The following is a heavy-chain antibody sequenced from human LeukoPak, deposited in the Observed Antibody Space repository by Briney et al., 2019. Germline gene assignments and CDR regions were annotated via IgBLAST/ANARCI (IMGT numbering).Heavy chain of an antibody. CDR2: INHSGST. CDR1: GGSFSGYY. Sequence: KTSETLSLTCAVYGGSFSGYYWSWIRQPPGKGLEWIGEINHSGSTNYNPSLKSRVTISVDTSKNQFSLKLSSVTAADTAVYYCARGAYARYDSSGYYYVQLDYWGQGTLVTVSS. J-gene: IGHJ4*02. V-gene: IGHV4-34*01. D-gene: IGHD3-22*01. CDR3: ARGAYARYDSSGYYYVQLDY.